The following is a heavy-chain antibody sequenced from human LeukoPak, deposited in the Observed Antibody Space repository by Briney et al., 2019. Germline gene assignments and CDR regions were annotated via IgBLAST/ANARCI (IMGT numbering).Heavy chain of an antibody. Sequence: GGSLRLSCAASGXTFSNYWVHWVRQAPGKGLVWVSRIHSDGSATIYADSVKGRFTISRDNAKNTLYLQMNSLRAEDTAVYYCAKANGNWNDRLFDYWGQGTLVTVSS. V-gene: IGHV3-74*01. CDR1: GXTFSNYW. D-gene: IGHD1-20*01. CDR3: AKANGNWNDRLFDY. J-gene: IGHJ4*02. CDR2: IHSDGSAT.